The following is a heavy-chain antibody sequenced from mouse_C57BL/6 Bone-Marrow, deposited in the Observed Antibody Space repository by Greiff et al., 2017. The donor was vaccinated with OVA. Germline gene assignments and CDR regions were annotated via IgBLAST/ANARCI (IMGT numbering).Heavy chain of an antibody. D-gene: IGHD1-1*01. CDR1: GYTFTSYW. CDR3: ARSYYGSIDY. Sequence: QVQLKQPGAELVRPGTSVKLSCKASGYTFTSYWMHWVKQRPGQGLEWIGVIDPSDSYTNYNQKFKGKATLTVDTSSSTAYMQLSSLTSEDSAVYYCARSYYGSIDYWGQGTTLTVSS. J-gene: IGHJ2*01. V-gene: IGHV1-59*01. CDR2: IDPSDSYT.